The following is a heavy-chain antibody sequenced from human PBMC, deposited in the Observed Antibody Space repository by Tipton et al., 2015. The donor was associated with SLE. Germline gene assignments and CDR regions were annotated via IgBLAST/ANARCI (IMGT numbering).Heavy chain of an antibody. CDR1: GGSISSSSYY. V-gene: IGHV4-39*07. CDR2: IYYSGST. CDR3: ARLVNYYERGACDI. D-gene: IGHD3-22*01. J-gene: IGHJ3*02. Sequence: TLSLTCTVSGGSISSSSYYWGWIRQPPGKGLEWIGSIYYSGSTYYNPSLKSRVTISVDTSKNQFSLKLSSVTAADTAVYYCARLVNYYERGACDIWGQWTMVTVSS.